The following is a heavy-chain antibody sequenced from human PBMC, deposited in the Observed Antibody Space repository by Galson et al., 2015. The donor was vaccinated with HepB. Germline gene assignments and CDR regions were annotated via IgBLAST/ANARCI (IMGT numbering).Heavy chain of an antibody. CDR1: GFTFDDYG. D-gene: IGHD1-26*01. CDR2: INWNGSST. Sequence: SLRLSCAASGFTFDDYGMSWVRQAPGKGLEWVSGINWNGSSTGYADSVKGRFTISRDNAKNSLYLQMNSLRAEDTALYYCARDRWELLASDYWGQGTLVTVSS. V-gene: IGHV3-20*04. CDR3: ARDRWELLASDY. J-gene: IGHJ4*02.